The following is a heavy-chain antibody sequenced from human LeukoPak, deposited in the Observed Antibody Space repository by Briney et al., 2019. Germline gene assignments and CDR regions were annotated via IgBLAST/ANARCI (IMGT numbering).Heavy chain of an antibody. Sequence: GGSLRLSCAASGFTFSSYAMSWVRQAPGKGLEWVSAISGSGGSTYYADSVKGRFTISRDNSKNTLYLRMNSLRAEDTAVCYCAKDLGSSSPYYFDYWGQGTLVTVSS. V-gene: IGHV3-23*01. J-gene: IGHJ4*02. CDR2: ISGSGGST. D-gene: IGHD6-6*01. CDR1: GFTFSSYA. CDR3: AKDLGSSSPYYFDY.